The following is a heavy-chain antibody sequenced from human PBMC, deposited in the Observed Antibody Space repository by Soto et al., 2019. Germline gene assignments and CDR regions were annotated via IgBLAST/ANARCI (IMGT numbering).Heavy chain of an antibody. J-gene: IGHJ6*02. CDR2: ISYDGSNK. CDR3: AKDAEYSSGWYDYYYGMDV. V-gene: IGHV3-30*18. Sequence: ESGGGVVQPGRSLRLSCAASGFTFSSYGMHWVRQAPGKGLEWVAVISYDGSNKYYADSVKGRFTISRDNSKNTLYLQMNSLRAEDTAVYYCAKDAEYSSGWYDYYYGMDVWGQGTTVTVSS. D-gene: IGHD6-19*01. CDR1: GFTFSSYG.